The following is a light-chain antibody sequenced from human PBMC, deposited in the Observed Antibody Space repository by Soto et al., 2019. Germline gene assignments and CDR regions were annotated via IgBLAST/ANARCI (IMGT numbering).Light chain of an antibody. V-gene: IGLV1-51*01. Sequence: QSVLTQPPSVSAAPGQKVTISCSGSNSNIGNSYVSWYQQLPGTAPKLLIYGNNKRPSGIPDRFSASKSDTSATLVITGLQTGDEADYYCGTWDSSLDAGEVFGGGTKLTVL. CDR3: GTWDSSLDAGEV. J-gene: IGLJ3*02. CDR1: NSNIGNSY. CDR2: GNN.